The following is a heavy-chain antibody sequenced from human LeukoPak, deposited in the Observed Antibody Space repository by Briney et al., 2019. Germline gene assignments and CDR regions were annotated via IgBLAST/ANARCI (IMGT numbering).Heavy chain of an antibody. J-gene: IGHJ5*02. Sequence: ASVKVSCKASGYSFTNYDINWVRQATGQGLEWMGWLNPNTGNTGYAQKFPGRVTITRNTSISTAYLELSSLRSEDTAIYYCARMYYYDNSGDDNWFDPWGQGTLVTVSS. CDR3: ARMYYYDNSGDDNWFDP. CDR1: GYSFTNYD. CDR2: LNPNTGNT. V-gene: IGHV1-8*03. D-gene: IGHD3-22*01.